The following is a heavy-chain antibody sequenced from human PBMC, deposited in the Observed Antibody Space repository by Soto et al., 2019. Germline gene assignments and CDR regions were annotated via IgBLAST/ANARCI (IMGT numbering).Heavy chain of an antibody. V-gene: IGHV3-23*01. CDR3: AKDGGGGKGGFEY. CDR1: GFTFSSYA. Sequence: EVQLLESGGGLVQPGGSLRLSCAASGFTFSSYAMSWVRQAPGKGLEWVSFISGDGGSTFYTDSVKGRFTISRDNSKNTLCLQMDSLRAEDTAVYCCAKDGGGGKGGFEYWGQGTLVTVSS. CDR2: ISGDGGST. J-gene: IGHJ4*02. D-gene: IGHD3-16*01.